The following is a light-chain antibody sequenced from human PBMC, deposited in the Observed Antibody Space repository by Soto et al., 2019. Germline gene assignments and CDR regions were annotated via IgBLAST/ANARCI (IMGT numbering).Light chain of an antibody. J-gene: IGLJ3*02. CDR1: SGHSSYI. CDR2: LEGSGSY. Sequence: QSVLTQSSSASASLGSSVKLTCTLSSGHSSYIIAWHQQQPGKAPRYLMKLEGSGSYNKGSGVPDRFSGSSSGADRYLTISNLQFEDEADYYCETWDSSTGVFGGGTQLTVL. CDR3: ETWDSSTGV. V-gene: IGLV4-60*02.